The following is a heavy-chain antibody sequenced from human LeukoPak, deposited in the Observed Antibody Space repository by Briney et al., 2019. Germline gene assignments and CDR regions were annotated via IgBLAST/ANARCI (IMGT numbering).Heavy chain of an antibody. J-gene: IGHJ4*02. CDR3: AKPGVVATTCFDY. V-gene: IGHV3-23*01. CDR1: GFTFSSYA. Sequence: PGRSLRLSCAASGFTFSSYAMSWVRQAPGKGLEWVSAISGSGGSTYYADSVKGRFTISRDNSKNTLYLQMNSLRAEDTAVYYCAKPGVVATTCFDYWGQGTLVTVSS. CDR2: ISGSGGST. D-gene: IGHD5-12*01.